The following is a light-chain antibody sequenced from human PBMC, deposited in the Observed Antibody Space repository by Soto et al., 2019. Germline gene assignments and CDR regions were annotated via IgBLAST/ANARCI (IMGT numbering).Light chain of an antibody. V-gene: IGKV1-39*01. CDR3: LQHNSYPSIT. J-gene: IGKJ5*01. CDR1: QSIGNL. CDR2: LTS. Sequence: DIQMTQSPPSLSASVGDRVTITCRASQSIGNLLNWYQQRPGKAPSLLIYLTSTVLNGVPSRFTGSGSGTDFTLTISSLQPEDFATYYCLQHNSYPSITFGQVTRLEIK.